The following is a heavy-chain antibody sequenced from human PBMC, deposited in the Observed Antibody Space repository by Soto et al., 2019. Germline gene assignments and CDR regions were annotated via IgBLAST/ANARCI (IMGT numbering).Heavy chain of an antibody. J-gene: IGHJ4*02. D-gene: IGHD6-13*01. CDR3: ARVSLGIAAAGTWVLDY. CDR2: IWYDGSNK. V-gene: IGHV3-33*01. CDR1: RFTFSSYG. Sequence: QVQLVESGGGVVQPGRSLRLSCAASRFTFSSYGMHWVRQAPGKGLEWVAVIWYDGSNKYYADSVKGRFTISRDNSKNTLYLQMNSLRAEDTAVYYCARVSLGIAAAGTWVLDYWGQGTLVTVSS.